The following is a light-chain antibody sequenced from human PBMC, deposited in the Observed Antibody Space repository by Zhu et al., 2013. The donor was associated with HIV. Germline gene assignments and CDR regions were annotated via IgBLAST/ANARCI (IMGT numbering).Light chain of an antibody. V-gene: IGLV2-14*01. CDR1: SSDVGGYNF. CDR3: SSYTSISTLV. CDR2: EVS. J-gene: IGLJ2*01. Sequence: QSALTQPPSASGSPGQSVTISCTGTSSDVGGYNFVSWSQHHPGKAPKLMIYEVSNRPSGVSNRFSGSKSGNTASLTISGLQAEDEADYYCSSYTSISTLVFGGGTKLTVL.